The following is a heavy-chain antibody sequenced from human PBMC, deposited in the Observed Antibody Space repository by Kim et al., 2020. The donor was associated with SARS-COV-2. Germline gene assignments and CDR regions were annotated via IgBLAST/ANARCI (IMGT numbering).Heavy chain of an antibody. V-gene: IGHV3-21*01. Sequence: GGSLRLSCAASGFTFSSYSMNWVRQAPGKGLEWVSSISSSSSYIYYADSVKGRFTISRDNAKNSLYLQMNSLRAEDTAVYYCARAGGAYDILTGYNYYYYGMDVWGQGTTVTVSS. CDR1: GFTFSSYS. J-gene: IGHJ6*02. CDR2: ISSSSSYI. CDR3: ARAGGAYDILTGYNYYYYGMDV. D-gene: IGHD3-9*01.